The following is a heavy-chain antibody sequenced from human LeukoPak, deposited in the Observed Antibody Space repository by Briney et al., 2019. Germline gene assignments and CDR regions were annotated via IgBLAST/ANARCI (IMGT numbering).Heavy chain of an antibody. CDR2: INPNSGGT. CDR1: GYTFTDYY. J-gene: IGHJ4*02. CDR3: ARHPNLDY. V-gene: IGHV1-2*02. Sequence: ASVKVSCKASGYTFTDYYIHWVRQAPGQGLEWMGWINPNSGGTSYAQRFQDRVTLTRDTSIRTAYMELSRLTSDDTAVYYCARHPNLDYWGQGTLVFVSS.